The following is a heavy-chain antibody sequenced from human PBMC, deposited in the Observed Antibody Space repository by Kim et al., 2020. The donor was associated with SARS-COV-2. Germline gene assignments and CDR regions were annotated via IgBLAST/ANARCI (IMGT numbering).Heavy chain of an antibody. CDR2: TSTYYGNT. V-gene: IGHV1-18*01. J-gene: IGHJ5*02. CDR3: ARGGKPGTTGSWLDP. D-gene: IGHD1-1*01. Sequence: ASVKVSCKSSGYAFTTYAISWVRQAPGQGLEWMGWTSTYYGNTNYAQKFQGRVSMTTDTPTSTAYMELRSLTSDDTAVYYCARGGKPGTTGSWLDPWGQGTLVTVSS. CDR1: GYAFTTYA.